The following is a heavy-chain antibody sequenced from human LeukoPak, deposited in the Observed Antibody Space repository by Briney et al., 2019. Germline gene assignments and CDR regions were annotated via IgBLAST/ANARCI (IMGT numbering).Heavy chain of an antibody. CDR2: IYYSGST. CDR3: ARLGAVNGDYEGYFDY. Sequence: SETLSLTCTVSGGSISSSSYYWGWIRQPPGKGLEWIGYIYYSGSTNYNPSLKSRVTISVDTSKNQFSLRVSSVTAADTAVYYCARLGAVNGDYEGYFDYWGQGTLVTVSS. J-gene: IGHJ4*02. D-gene: IGHD4-17*01. CDR1: GGSISSSSYY. V-gene: IGHV4-61*05.